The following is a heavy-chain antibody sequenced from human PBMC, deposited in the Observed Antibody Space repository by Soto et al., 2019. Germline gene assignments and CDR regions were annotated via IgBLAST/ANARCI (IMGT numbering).Heavy chain of an antibody. Sequence: EVQLVESGGGVVRPGGSLRLSCAASGFTFDDYGMSWVRQAPGKGLEWVSDINWNGGSTGYADSVKGRFTISRDNAKNSLYLQMNSLRAEDTALYYCAREDRIVGATTSYGMDVWGQGTTVTVSS. CDR1: GFTFDDYG. CDR2: INWNGGST. V-gene: IGHV3-20*04. CDR3: AREDRIVGATTSYGMDV. D-gene: IGHD1-26*01. J-gene: IGHJ6*02.